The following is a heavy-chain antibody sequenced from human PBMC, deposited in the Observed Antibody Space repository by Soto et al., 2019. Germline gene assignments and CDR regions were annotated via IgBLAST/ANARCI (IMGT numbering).Heavy chain of an antibody. J-gene: IGHJ4*02. Sequence: GGSLRLSCAASGFTFSSYSMSWVRQAPGKGLEWVSAISGSGGSTYYADSVKGRFTISRDNSKNTLYLQMNSLRAEDTAVYYCAKITTIFGEGFFDYWGQRTLVTVSS. D-gene: IGHD3-3*01. CDR2: ISGSGGST. CDR3: AKITTIFGEGFFDY. CDR1: GFTFSSYS. V-gene: IGHV3-23*01.